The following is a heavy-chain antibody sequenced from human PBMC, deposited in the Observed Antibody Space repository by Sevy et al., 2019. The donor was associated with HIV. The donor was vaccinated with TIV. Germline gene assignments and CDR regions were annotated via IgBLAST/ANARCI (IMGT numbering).Heavy chain of an antibody. Sequence: GGSLRLSCTASGFSLSTYMMNWVRQAPGKGLEWVASISHSSNYIYYADSLKGRFTISRDNAKNSLFLQMNSLRAEDTAVYYCARPYGSGSWEAFDVWGQGSMVTVSS. CDR1: GFSLSTYM. J-gene: IGHJ3*01. CDR3: ARPYGSGSWEAFDV. D-gene: IGHD3-10*01. CDR2: ISHSSNYI. V-gene: IGHV3-21*01.